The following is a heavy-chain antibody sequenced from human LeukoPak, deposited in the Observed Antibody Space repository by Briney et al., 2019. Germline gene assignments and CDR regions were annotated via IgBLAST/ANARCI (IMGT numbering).Heavy chain of an antibody. CDR3: AKKSLWSGPFDY. V-gene: IGHV3-23*01. D-gene: IGHD3-3*01. J-gene: IGHJ4*02. CDR1: GFIFSNYA. CDR2: ITGSGGGS. Sequence: GGSLRLSCIASGFIFSNYATSWVRQAPGKGLEWVSIITGSGGGSYYADSVKGRFTLPRDNSKNILYLQMNSLRAEDTAVYFCAKKSLWSGPFDYWGQGTLVTVFS.